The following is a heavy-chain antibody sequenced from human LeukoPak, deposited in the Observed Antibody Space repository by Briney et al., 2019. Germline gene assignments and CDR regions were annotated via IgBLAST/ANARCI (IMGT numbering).Heavy chain of an antibody. CDR2: TREDGSEK. CDR1: GFTFSTYW. V-gene: IGHV3-7*01. D-gene: IGHD3-3*01. Sequence: GGSLRLSCTASGFTFSTYWMSWVRQAPGKGLEWVANTREDGSEKYYVDSVKGRFTISRDNAKNSLYLQMYSLRAEDTAVYYCANELWRGPTDAFDIWGRGTMVTVSS. J-gene: IGHJ3*02. CDR3: ANELWRGPTDAFDI.